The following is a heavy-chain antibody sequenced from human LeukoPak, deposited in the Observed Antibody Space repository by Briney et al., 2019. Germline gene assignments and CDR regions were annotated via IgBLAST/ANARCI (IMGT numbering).Heavy chain of an antibody. V-gene: IGHV1-24*01. J-gene: IGHJ3*02. D-gene: IGHD3-22*01. CDR2: FDPEDGET. CDR3: ATGRRSRMTYYYDSSGYDDAFDI. Sequence: GASVKVSCKVSGYTLTELSMHWVRQAPGKELEWMGGFDPEDGETIYAQKFQGRVTMTEDTSTDTAYMELSSLRSEDTAVYYCATGRRSRMTYYYDSSGYDDAFDIWGQGTMVTVSS. CDR1: GYTLTELS.